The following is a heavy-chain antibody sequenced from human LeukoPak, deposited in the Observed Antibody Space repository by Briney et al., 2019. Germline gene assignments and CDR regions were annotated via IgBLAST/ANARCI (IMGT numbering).Heavy chain of an antibody. CDR3: TRESGIGYSSTWQHFDS. V-gene: IGHV3-30-3*01. CDR2: ISYDGSDK. D-gene: IGHD6-13*01. J-gene: IGHJ4*02. Sequence: PGRSLRLSCAASGFSFRNHAMHWVRQAPGKGLEWVAVISYDGSDKYYADSMKGRFTISRDNSKNTLYLRMNSLRPEDTAMYYCTRESGIGYSSTWQHFDSWGRGTLVTVSS. CDR1: GFSFRNHA.